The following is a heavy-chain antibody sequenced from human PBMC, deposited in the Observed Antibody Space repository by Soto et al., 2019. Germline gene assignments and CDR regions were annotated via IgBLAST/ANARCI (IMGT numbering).Heavy chain of an antibody. CDR2: IYYSGST. D-gene: IGHD2-2*02. CDR1: GGSISSGGYY. Sequence: KTSVTLSLTCTVSGGSISSGGYYWSWIRQHPGKGLEWIGYIYYSGSTYYNPSLKSRVTISVDTSKNQFSLKLSSVTAADTAVYYCARVPIVPAAIPYYYYYYGMDVWGQGATVTVSS. J-gene: IGHJ6*02. CDR3: ARVPIVPAAIPYYYYYYGMDV. V-gene: IGHV4-31*03.